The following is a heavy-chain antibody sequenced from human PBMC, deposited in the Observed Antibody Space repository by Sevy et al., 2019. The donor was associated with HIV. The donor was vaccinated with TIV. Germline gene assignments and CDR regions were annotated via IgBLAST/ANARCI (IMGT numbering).Heavy chain of an antibody. V-gene: IGHV3-53*01. CDR1: GFSVSSYY. J-gene: IGHJ4*02. CDR3: ARMTSTWSIDS. CDR2: KESGGQT. Sequence: GSLRLSCAASGFSVSSYYMGWVRQAPGKGLEWVSTKESGGQTYYADSVRGRFTIARDESANNLFLQLNNLRAEDTGVYYCARMTSTWSIDSWGQGTLVTVSS.